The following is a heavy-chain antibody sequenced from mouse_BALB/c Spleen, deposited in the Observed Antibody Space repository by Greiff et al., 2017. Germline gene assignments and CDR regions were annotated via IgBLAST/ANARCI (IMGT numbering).Heavy chain of an antibody. Sequence: LQQPGAELVKPGASVKMSCKASGYTFTSYNMHWVKQTPGQGLEWIGAIYPGNGDTSYNQKFKGKATLTADKSSSTAYMQLSSLTSEDSAVYYCARSGYGNYDYYAMDYWGQGTSVTVSS. J-gene: IGHJ4*01. CDR3: ARSGYGNYDYYAMDY. V-gene: IGHV1-12*01. CDR1: GYTFTSYN. CDR2: IYPGNGDT. D-gene: IGHD2-1*01.